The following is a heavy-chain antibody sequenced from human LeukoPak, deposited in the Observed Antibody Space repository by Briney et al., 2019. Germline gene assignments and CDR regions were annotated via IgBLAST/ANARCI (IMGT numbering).Heavy chain of an antibody. Sequence: PSETLSLTCTVSGGSISSCYWSWIRQPPGKGLEWIGYIYYSGSTNYNPSLKSRVTISVDTSKNQFSLKLSSVTAADTAVYYCARERGWGYSYENPTRPTGPWGQGTLVTVSS. D-gene: IGHD5-18*01. CDR3: ARERGWGYSYENPTRPTGP. CDR2: IYYSGST. J-gene: IGHJ5*02. V-gene: IGHV4-59*01. CDR1: GGSISSCY.